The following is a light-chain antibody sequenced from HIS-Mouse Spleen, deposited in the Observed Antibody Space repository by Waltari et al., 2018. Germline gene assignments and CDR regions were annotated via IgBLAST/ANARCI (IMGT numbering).Light chain of an antibody. V-gene: IGLV2-8*01. CDR2: EVS. CDR1: SSDVGGYNY. J-gene: IGLJ1*01. CDR3: SSYAGSNNSLYV. Sequence: QSALTQPPSASGSPGQSVPISCPGTSSDVGGYNYVSWSQQHPGKAPKLMIYEVSKRPSGVPDRFSGSKSGNTASLTVSGLQAEDEADYYCSSYAGSNNSLYVFGTGTKVTVL.